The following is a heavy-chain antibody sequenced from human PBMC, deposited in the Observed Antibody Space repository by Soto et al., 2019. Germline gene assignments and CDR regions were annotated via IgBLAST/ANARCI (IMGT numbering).Heavy chain of an antibody. CDR2: IWYDGSNK. CDR3: ARAVDYDDAFDI. Sequence: GGSLRISCAASGFTFSSYGMHWVRQAPGKGLEWVAVIWYDGSNKYYADSVKGRFTISRDNSKNTLYLQMNSLRAEDTAVYYCARAVDYDDAFDIWGQGTMVTVSS. CDR1: GFTFSSYG. D-gene: IGHD4-17*01. V-gene: IGHV3-33*01. J-gene: IGHJ3*02.